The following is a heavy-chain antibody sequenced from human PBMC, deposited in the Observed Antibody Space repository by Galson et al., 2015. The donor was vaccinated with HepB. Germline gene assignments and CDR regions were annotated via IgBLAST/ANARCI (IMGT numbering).Heavy chain of an antibody. V-gene: IGHV4-30-4*01. CDR3: ARKGYCTTRRGGREHYYYSCMDG. CDR2: IYNSGST. J-gene: IGHJ6*02. Sequence: TLSLTCTVSGGSISSGDYYWSWIRQPPGKGLEWIGHIYNSGSTQYNPSLKSRVTISVGASENQFSLKLTSVTAADTAMYYCARKGYCTTRRGGREHYYYSCMDGWGQGTPVTVSS. D-gene: IGHD2-8*01. CDR1: GGSISSGDYY.